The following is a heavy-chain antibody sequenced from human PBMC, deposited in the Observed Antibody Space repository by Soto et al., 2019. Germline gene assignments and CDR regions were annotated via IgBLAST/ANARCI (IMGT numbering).Heavy chain of an antibody. D-gene: IGHD3-10*01. CDR3: AHRLLNTVLGFVTKTSRYFDY. Sequence: QITLKESGPALVKPTQTLTLTCTFSGFSLTTSGVGVGWIRQPPGKAPEWLALSYWDDDKRYKSSLETRITTTKDTFKKQVVLTMTNMDPVDTATYYCAHRLLNTVLGFVTKTSRYFDYVGEGIPVSVSS. J-gene: IGHJ4*02. CDR2: SYWDDDK. V-gene: IGHV2-5*02. CDR1: GFSLTTSGVG.